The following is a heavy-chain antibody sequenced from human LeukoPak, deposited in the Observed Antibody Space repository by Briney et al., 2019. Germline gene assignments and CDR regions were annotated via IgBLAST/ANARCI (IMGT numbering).Heavy chain of an antibody. V-gene: IGHV4-61*02. D-gene: IGHD6-19*01. J-gene: IGHJ4*02. Sequence: SETLSLTCTVSGGSISSGSYYWSWIRQPAGKGLEWIGRIYTSGSTNYNPSLKSRVTISVDTSKNQFSLKLSSVTAADTAVYYCARAPFRRWAVAGYFDYWGQGTLVTVSS. CDR2: IYTSGST. CDR1: GGSISSGSYY. CDR3: ARAPFRRWAVAGYFDY.